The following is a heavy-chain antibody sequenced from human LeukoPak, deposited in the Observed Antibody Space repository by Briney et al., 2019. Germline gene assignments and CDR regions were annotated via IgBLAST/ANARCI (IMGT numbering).Heavy chain of an antibody. Sequence: ASVKVSRKVSGYTLTELSMHWVRQAPGKGLEWMGGFDPEDGETIYAQKFQGRVTMTEDTSTDTAYMELSSLRSEDTAVYYCASKAYYYGSGSYRAFDIWGQGTMVTVSS. D-gene: IGHD3-10*01. CDR2: FDPEDGET. CDR1: GYTLTELS. CDR3: ASKAYYYGSGSYRAFDI. J-gene: IGHJ3*02. V-gene: IGHV1-24*01.